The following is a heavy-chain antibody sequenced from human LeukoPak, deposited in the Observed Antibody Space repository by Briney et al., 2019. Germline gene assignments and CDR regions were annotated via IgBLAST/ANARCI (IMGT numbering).Heavy chain of an antibody. CDR1: GFTFSSYA. V-gene: IGHV3-23*01. CDR2: ISGSGGST. CDR3: AKAKVHSGSYYFDY. J-gene: IGHJ4*02. Sequence: GGSPRLSCAASGFTFSSYAMSWVRQAPGKGLEWVSAISGSGGSTYYADSVKGRFTISRDNSKNTLYLQMNSLRAEDTAVYYCAKAKVHSGSYYFDYWGQGTLVTVSS. D-gene: IGHD1-26*01.